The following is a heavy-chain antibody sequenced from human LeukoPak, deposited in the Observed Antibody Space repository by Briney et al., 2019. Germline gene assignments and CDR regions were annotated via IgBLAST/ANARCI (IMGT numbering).Heavy chain of an antibody. CDR3: STIYSGIYSVY. D-gene: IGHD1-26*01. CDR1: GITFSSYE. V-gene: IGHV3-48*03. Sequence: GASLRLSCAASGITFSSYEMNWVLQAPGKGLEWVSYISSSGSTIYYADSVKGRFTISRDNAKNSLYLQMNSLRAEDTAVYYCSTIYSGIYSVYWGQGTLVTVSS. CDR2: ISSSGSTI. J-gene: IGHJ4*02.